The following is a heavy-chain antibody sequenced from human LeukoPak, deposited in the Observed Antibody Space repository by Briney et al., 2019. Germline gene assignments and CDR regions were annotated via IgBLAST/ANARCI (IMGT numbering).Heavy chain of an antibody. Sequence: PSQTLSLTCTVSGGSISSGDYYWSWIRQPPGKGLEWIGYIYYSGSTYYNPSLKSRVTISVDTSKNQFSLKLSSVTAADTAVYYCARGGCSGGSCYSDYWGQGTLDTVSS. V-gene: IGHV4-30-4*08. CDR2: IYYSGST. CDR3: ARGGCSGGSCYSDY. D-gene: IGHD2-15*01. CDR1: GGSISSGDYY. J-gene: IGHJ4*02.